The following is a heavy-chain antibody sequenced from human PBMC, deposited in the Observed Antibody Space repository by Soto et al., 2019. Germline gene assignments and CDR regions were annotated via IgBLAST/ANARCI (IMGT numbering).Heavy chain of an antibody. CDR1: GFTFSSYG. Sequence: PGGSLRLSCAASGFTFSSYGMHWVRQAPGKGLEWVAVIWYDGSNKYYADSVKGRFTISRDNSKNTVYLQMNSLRAEDTAVYYCARDLTQLRFLEWSSPPYGMDVWGQGTTVTVSS. CDR3: ARDLTQLRFLEWSSPPYGMDV. V-gene: IGHV3-33*01. D-gene: IGHD3-3*01. CDR2: IWYDGSNK. J-gene: IGHJ6*02.